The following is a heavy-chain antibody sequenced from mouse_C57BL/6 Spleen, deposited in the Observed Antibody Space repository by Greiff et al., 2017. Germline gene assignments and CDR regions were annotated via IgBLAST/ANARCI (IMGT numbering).Heavy chain of an antibody. CDR1: GYSITSGYY. V-gene: IGHV3-6*01. Sequence: EVKLVESGPGLVKPSQSLSLTCSVTGYSITSGYYWNWIRQFPGNKLEWMGYISYDGSNNYNPSLKNRISITRDTSKNQFFLKLNSMTTEDTATYYCARANWDEVWFAYWGQGTLVTVSA. J-gene: IGHJ3*01. CDR2: ISYDGSN. D-gene: IGHD4-1*01. CDR3: ARANWDEVWFAY.